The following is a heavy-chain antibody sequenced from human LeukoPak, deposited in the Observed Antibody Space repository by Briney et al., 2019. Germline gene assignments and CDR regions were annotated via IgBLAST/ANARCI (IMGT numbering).Heavy chain of an antibody. CDR3: ARVGTGDRYYYYYYMDV. CDR1: GGSISSSSYY. J-gene: IGHJ6*03. V-gene: IGHV4-39*07. Sequence: SETLSLTCTVSGGSISSSSYYWGWIRQPPGKGLEWIGSIYYSGSTNYNPSLKSRVTISVDTSKNQFSLKLSSVTAADTAVYYCARVGTGDRYYYYYYMDVWGKGTTVTVSS. D-gene: IGHD7-27*01. CDR2: IYYSGST.